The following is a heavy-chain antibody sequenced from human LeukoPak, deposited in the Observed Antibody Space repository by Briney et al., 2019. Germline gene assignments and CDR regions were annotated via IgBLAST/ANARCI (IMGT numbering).Heavy chain of an antibody. V-gene: IGHV3-23*01. J-gene: IGHJ4*02. CDR1: GFTFSSYA. D-gene: IGHD3-10*01. CDR3: AKHLATMLRGVSDY. CDR2: ISGSGGGT. Sequence: GGSLRLSCEASGFTFSSYAMSWVRQAPGKGLEWVSAISGSGGGTYYADSVKGRFTISRDNSKNTLFLEMNSLRVEDTAVYYCAKHLATMLRGVSDYWGQGTLVTVSS.